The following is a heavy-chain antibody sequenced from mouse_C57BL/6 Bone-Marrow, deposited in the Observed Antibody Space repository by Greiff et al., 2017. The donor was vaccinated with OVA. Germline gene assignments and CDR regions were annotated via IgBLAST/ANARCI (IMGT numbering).Heavy chain of an antibody. D-gene: IGHD2-3*01. CDR1: GYAFSSSW. Sequence: QVHVKQSGPELVKPGASVKISCKASGYAFSSSWMNWVKQRPGKGLEWIGRIYPGDGDTNYNGKFKGKATLTADKSSSTAYMQLSSLTSEDSAVYFCARGEGGYYLAYWGQGTLVTVSA. CDR3: ARGEGGYYLAY. J-gene: IGHJ3*01. V-gene: IGHV1-82*01. CDR2: IYPGDGDT.